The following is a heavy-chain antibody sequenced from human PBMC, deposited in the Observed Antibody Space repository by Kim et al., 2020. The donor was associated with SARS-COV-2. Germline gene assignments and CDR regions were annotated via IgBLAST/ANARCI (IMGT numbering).Heavy chain of an antibody. CDR2: IWYDGSNK. CDR3: AKNFLPWVVTGVDY. D-gene: IGHD2-21*02. Sequence: GGSLRLSCAASGFTFSSYGMHWVRQAPGKGLEWVAVIWYDGSNKYYADSVKGRFTISRDNSKNTLYLQMNSLRAEDTAVYYCAKNFLPWVVTGVDYWGQG. V-gene: IGHV3-33*06. CDR1: GFTFSSYG. J-gene: IGHJ4*02.